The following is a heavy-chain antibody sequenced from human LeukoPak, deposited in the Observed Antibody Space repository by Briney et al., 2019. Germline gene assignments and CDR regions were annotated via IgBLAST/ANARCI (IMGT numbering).Heavy chain of an antibody. Sequence: GGSLRLSCAASRFTFNNYGMHWVRQAPGKGLEWVAVISYDGRNIHYPDSVKGRFTISRDISTDTLWLQMDSLRTEDTAVYYCAKGPLRGTAAAIDYWGQGTLVTVSS. CDR1: RFTFNNYG. V-gene: IGHV3-30*18. CDR3: AKGPLRGTAAAIDY. J-gene: IGHJ4*02. CDR2: ISYDGRNI. D-gene: IGHD2-2*01.